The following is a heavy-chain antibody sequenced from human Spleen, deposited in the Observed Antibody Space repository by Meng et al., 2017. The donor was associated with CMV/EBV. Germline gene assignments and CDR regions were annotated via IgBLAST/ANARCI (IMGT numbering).Heavy chain of an antibody. Sequence: GGSLRLSCAASGFTFSSYSMNWVRQAPGKGLEWVSSISSSSSYIYYADSVKGRFTISRDNAKKSLYLQMNSLRAEDTAVYYCVREDPGDSYYAYYGMDAWGQGTAVTVSS. CDR1: GFTFSSYS. D-gene: IGHD3-10*01. J-gene: IGHJ6*02. CDR3: VREDPGDSYYAYYGMDA. CDR2: ISSSSSYI. V-gene: IGHV3-21*01.